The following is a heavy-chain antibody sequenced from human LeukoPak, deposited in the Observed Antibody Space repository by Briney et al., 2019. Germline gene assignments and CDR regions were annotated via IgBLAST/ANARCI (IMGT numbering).Heavy chain of an antibody. V-gene: IGHV1-46*01. D-gene: IGHD6-19*01. J-gene: IGHJ4*02. CDR3: ARDRISVAATETSFDY. CDR2: INPSGGST. Sequence: SVKVSCKASGYTFTSYYMHWVRQAPGQGLEWMGIINPSGGSTSYAQKFQGRVTMTRDTSTSTVYMELSSLRSEDTAVYYCARDRISVAATETSFDYWGQGTLVTVSS. CDR1: GYTFTSYY.